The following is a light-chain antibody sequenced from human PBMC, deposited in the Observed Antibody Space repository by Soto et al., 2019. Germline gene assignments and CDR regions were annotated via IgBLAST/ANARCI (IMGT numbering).Light chain of an antibody. V-gene: IGLV2-11*01. CDR3: CAYVGGYSFVL. CDR2: DVT. J-gene: IGLJ3*02. CDR1: SRDVGRSNS. Sequence: QSVLTQPRAVSGSPGQSVTISCTGTSRDVGRSNSVSWYQQYPGKAPQLIIYDVTQRPSGVPDRFSASKFGNTASLTISWLQAEDEAEYHCCAYVGGYSFVLFGGGTKVTVL.